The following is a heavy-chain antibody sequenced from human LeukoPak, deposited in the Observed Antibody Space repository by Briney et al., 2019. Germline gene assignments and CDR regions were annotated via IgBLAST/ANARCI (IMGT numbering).Heavy chain of an antibody. D-gene: IGHD2-2*01. CDR1: GFTFSGSA. CDR2: IRSKANSYAT. Sequence: PGGSLRLSCAASGFTFSGSAMHWVRQASGKGLEWVGRIRSKANSYATAYAASVKGRFTISRDDSKNTAYLQMNSLKASDTAMYYCARHLRYCSSTSCYWNWFDPWGQGTLVTVSS. CDR3: ARHLRYCSSTSCYWNWFDP. V-gene: IGHV3-73*01. J-gene: IGHJ5*02.